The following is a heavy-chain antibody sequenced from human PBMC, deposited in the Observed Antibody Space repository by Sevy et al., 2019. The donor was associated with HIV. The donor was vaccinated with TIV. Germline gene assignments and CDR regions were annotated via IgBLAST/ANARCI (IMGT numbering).Heavy chain of an antibody. CDR3: ARAQRRIAVAGTLRYFDL. J-gene: IGHJ2*01. Sequence: GGSLRLSCAASGFTFSSYWMSWVRQAPGKGLEWVANIKQDGSEKYYVDSVKGRFTISRDNAKNSLYLQMNSLRAEDTAVYYCARAQRRIAVAGTLRYFDLWGRGTLVTVSS. D-gene: IGHD6-19*01. V-gene: IGHV3-7*01. CDR1: GFTFSSYW. CDR2: IKQDGSEK.